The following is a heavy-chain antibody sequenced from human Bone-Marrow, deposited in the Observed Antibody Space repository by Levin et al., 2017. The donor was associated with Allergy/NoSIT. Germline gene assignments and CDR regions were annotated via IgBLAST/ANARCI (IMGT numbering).Heavy chain of an antibody. CDR3: AREGVGDSSGYYYGYFDY. D-gene: IGHD3-22*01. Sequence: GGSLRLSCAASGFTFSSYGMHWVRQAPGKGLEWVAVIWYDGSNKYYADSVKGRFTISRDNSKNTLYLQMNSLRAEDTAVYYCAREGVGDSSGYYYGYFDYWGQGTLVTVSS. V-gene: IGHV3-33*01. J-gene: IGHJ4*02. CDR2: IWYDGSNK. CDR1: GFTFSSYG.